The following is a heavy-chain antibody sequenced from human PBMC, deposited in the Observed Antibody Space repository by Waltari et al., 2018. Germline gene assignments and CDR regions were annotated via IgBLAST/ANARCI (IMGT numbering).Heavy chain of an antibody. Sequence: QVQLVQSGAEVKKPGASVKVSCKASGYTFTGYYMHWVRQAPGQGIEWMGWINPNSGGTNYAQKFQGRVTMTRDTSISTAYMELSRLRSDDTAVYYCARDCSSSSEVTWFDPWGQGTLVTVSS. D-gene: IGHD6-6*01. CDR3: ARDCSSSSEVTWFDP. J-gene: IGHJ5*02. CDR1: GYTFTGYY. CDR2: INPNSGGT. V-gene: IGHV1-2*02.